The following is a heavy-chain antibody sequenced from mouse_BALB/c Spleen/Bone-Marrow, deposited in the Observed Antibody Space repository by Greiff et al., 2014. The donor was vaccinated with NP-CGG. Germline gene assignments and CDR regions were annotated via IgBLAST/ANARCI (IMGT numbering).Heavy chain of an antibody. J-gene: IGHJ3*01. V-gene: IGHV14-3*02. D-gene: IGHD1-1*01. CDR3: AIYYYGSSGFAY. CDR2: IDPANGNT. Sequence: GRIDPANGNTKYDPKFQGKATITADTSSNTAYLQLSSLTSEDTAVYYCAIYYYGSSGFAYWGQGTLVTVSA.